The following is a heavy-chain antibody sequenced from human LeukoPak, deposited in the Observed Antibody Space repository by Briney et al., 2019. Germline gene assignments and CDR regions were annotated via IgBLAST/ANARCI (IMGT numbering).Heavy chain of an antibody. CDR3: AKDPPRWGTLIVVVTPD. CDR2: IRYDGSNK. D-gene: IGHD3-22*01. Sequence: GGSLRLSCAASGFTFSSYGMHWVRQAPGKGLEWVAFIRYDGSNKYYADSVKGRFTISRDNSKNTLYVQMNSLRAEDTAVYYCAKDPPRWGTLIVVVTPDWGQGTLVTVSS. V-gene: IGHV3-30*02. CDR1: GFTFSSYG. J-gene: IGHJ4*02.